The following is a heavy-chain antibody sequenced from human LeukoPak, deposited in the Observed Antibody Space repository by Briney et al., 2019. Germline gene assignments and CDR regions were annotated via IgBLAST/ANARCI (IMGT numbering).Heavy chain of an antibody. Sequence: SETLSLTCTVSGGSISSSSYYWGWIRRPPGKGLEWIGSIYYSGSTYYNPSLKSRVTISVDTSKNQFSLKLSSVTAADTAVYYCARMELRYYWYFDLWGRGTLVTVSS. CDR2: IYYSGST. J-gene: IGHJ2*01. D-gene: IGHD1-7*01. CDR3: ARMELRYYWYFDL. V-gene: IGHV4-39*07. CDR1: GGSISSSSYY.